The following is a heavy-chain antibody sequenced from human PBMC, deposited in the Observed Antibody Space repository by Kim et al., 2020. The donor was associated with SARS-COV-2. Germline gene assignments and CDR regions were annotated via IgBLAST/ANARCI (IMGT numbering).Heavy chain of an antibody. J-gene: IGHJ6*02. CDR1: GYTFINYD. D-gene: IGHD3-22*01. V-gene: IGHV1-8*01. CDR3: ARVLHYWDDSDHFWRFYYGMDV. Sequence: ASVKVSCKTSGYTFINYDINWVRQATGQGLEWMGWMNPNSGNTAFAQKFQGRVTMTRDTSINTAYMDLSSLKSEDTAVYFCARVLHYWDDSDHFWRFYYGMDVWGQGTTVIVSS. CDR2: MNPNSGNT.